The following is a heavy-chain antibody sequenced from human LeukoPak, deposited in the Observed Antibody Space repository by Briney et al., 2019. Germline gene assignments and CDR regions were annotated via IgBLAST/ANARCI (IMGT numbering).Heavy chain of an antibody. J-gene: IGHJ4*02. Sequence: GGSLRLSCAASGFTFSNYAMSWVRQAPGKGLEWVSAISGSGGSTYYADSVKGRFTISRDNSKNTLYLQMNTLRAEDTAVYYCARFLGIAAAGNFDYWGQGTLVPVSS. CDR1: GFTFSNYA. CDR2: ISGSGGST. D-gene: IGHD6-13*01. CDR3: ARFLGIAAAGNFDY. V-gene: IGHV3-23*01.